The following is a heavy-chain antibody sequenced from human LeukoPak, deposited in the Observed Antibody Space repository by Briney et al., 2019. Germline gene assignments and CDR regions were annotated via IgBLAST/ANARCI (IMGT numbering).Heavy chain of an antibody. CDR1: GFTFSSYG. D-gene: IGHD3-22*01. CDR2: IWYDGSNK. CDR3: ARDDGSGYYLFDY. J-gene: IGHJ4*02. V-gene: IGHV3-33*01. Sequence: GGSLRLSCAASGFTFSSYGMHWVRQAPGKGLECVAVIWYDGSNKYYADSVKGRFTISRDNSKNTLYLQMNSLRAEDTAVYYCARDDGSGYYLFDYWGQGTLVTVSS.